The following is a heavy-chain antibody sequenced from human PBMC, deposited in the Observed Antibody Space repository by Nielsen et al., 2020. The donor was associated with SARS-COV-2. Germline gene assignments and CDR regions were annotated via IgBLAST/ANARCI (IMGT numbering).Heavy chain of an antibody. CDR3: ANLRGSLDY. Sequence: GESLKISCTASGLSFNSYAMTWVRQAPGKGLEWASAIFASGAGTYYADSVKGRFTISRDNAKNTLYLQMNSLRAEDTAVYYCANLRGSLDYWGQGTLVTVSS. CDR2: IFASGAGT. J-gene: IGHJ4*02. CDR1: GLSFNSYA. V-gene: IGHV3-23*01. D-gene: IGHD3-10*01.